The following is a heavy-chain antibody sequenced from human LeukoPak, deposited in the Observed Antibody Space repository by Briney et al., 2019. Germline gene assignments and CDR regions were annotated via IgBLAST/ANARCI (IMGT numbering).Heavy chain of an antibody. V-gene: IGHV3-23*01. CDR2: ISGSGGST. D-gene: IGHD1-26*01. CDR3: AKDKSVRYSGSFTYGDYFDY. Sequence: GGSLRLSCAASGFSFSTYSMSWVRQAPGKGLEWVSTISGSGGSTYYADSVKGRFTISRDNSKNTLYLQMNSLRAEDTAVYYCAKDKSVRYSGSFTYGDYFDYWGQGTLVTVSS. CDR1: GFSFSTYS. J-gene: IGHJ4*02.